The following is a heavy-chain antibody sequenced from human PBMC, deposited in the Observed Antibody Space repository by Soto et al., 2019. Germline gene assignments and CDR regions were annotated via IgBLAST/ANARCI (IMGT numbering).Heavy chain of an antibody. V-gene: IGHV1-8*01. CDR1: GYTFTSYD. J-gene: IGHJ4*02. CDR3: ARARGSYGDYEYYFDY. CDR2: MNPNSGNT. Sequence: QVQLVQSGAEVKKPGASVKVSCKASGYTFTSYDINWVRQATGQGLECMGWMNPNSGNTGYAQKFQGRVTMTRNTSISTAYMELSSLRSEDTAVYYCARARGSYGDYEYYFDYWGQGTLVTVSS. D-gene: IGHD4-17*01.